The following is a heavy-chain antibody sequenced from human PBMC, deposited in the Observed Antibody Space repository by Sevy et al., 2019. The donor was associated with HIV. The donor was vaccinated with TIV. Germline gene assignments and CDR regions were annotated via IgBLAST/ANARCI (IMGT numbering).Heavy chain of an antibody. Sequence: GESLKISSAASGFTFRTYAMSWVRQAPGMGLEWVSSISGSTTNTNYADSVKGRFTISRDNSKNTLYLHMNSLKADDTAIYYCAKPPIGWTREGFDQWGQGTLVTVSS. CDR1: GFTFRTYA. J-gene: IGHJ4*02. CDR2: ISGSTTNT. V-gene: IGHV3-23*01. D-gene: IGHD6-19*01. CDR3: AKPPIGWTREGFDQ.